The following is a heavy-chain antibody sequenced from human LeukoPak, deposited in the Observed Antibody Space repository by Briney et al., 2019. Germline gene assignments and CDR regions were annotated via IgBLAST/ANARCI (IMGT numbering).Heavy chain of an antibody. J-gene: IGHJ4*02. CDR2: IKSKTDGGTT. V-gene: IGHV3-15*01. D-gene: IGHD3-10*01. Sequence: GGSLRLSCAASGFTFSSYSINWVRQAPGKGLEWVGRIKSKTDGGTTDYAAPVKGRFTISRDDSKNTLYLQMNSLKTEDTAVYYCTTYTMVRGVITLDYWGQGTLVTVSS. CDR3: TTYTMVRGVITLDY. CDR1: GFTFSSYS.